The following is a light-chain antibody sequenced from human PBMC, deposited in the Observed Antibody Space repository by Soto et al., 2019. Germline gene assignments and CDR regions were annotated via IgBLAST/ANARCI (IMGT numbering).Light chain of an antibody. CDR2: WAS. CDR1: QTVLFSSNNKNY. J-gene: IGKJ4*01. CDR3: QQYYSTPLT. V-gene: IGKV4-1*01. Sequence: DILMTQSPDFLAVSLGERATINCKSSQTVLFSSNNKNYVAWYQQKPGQPPKLLIYWASIRDSGVPDRFSGSGSGTDFTLTISSLQAEDVAVYYCQQYYSTPLTFGGGTKVAIK.